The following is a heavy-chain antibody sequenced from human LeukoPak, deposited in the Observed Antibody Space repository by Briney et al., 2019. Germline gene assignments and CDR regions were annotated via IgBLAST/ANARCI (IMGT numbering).Heavy chain of an antibody. V-gene: IGHV1-69*05. Sequence: SVKVSCKASAGTFSSYAISWVRQAPGQGLEWMGGIIPIFGTANYAQKFQGRVTITTDESTSTAYMELSSLRSEDTAVYYCAREPIAAPSFDYWGQGTLVTVSS. CDR2: IIPIFGTA. CDR3: AREPIAAPSFDY. D-gene: IGHD6-13*01. CDR1: AGTFSSYA. J-gene: IGHJ4*02.